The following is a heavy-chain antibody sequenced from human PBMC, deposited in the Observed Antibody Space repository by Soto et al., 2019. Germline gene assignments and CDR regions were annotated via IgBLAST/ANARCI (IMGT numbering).Heavy chain of an antibody. CDR2: IIPILGIA. Sequence: QVQLVQSGAEVKKPGSSVKVSCKASGGTFSSYTISWVRQAPGQGLEWMGRIIPILGIANYAQKFQGRVTITADKATSTAYMELSSLRSEDTAVYYCARDGSPCRGGSCYTYYFDYWGQGTLVTVSS. V-gene: IGHV1-69*08. CDR3: ARDGSPCRGGSCYTYYFDY. CDR1: GGTFSSYT. J-gene: IGHJ4*02. D-gene: IGHD2-15*01.